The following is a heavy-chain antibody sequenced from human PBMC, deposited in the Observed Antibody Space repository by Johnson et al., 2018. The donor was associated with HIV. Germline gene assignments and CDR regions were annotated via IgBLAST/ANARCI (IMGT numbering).Heavy chain of an antibody. J-gene: IGHJ3*02. D-gene: IGHD1-26*01. Sequence: QVQLVESGGGLVKPGGSLRLSCAASGFTFSDYYMSWIRQAPGKGLEWVSYISSSGNTIYYADSVQGRFTISRDNAKNSLDLQMNSLRDEDTAVYYCARDLRGANWHDVFDIWGQGTMVTVSS. CDR1: GFTFSDYY. CDR3: ARDLRGANWHDVFDI. CDR2: ISSSGNTI. V-gene: IGHV3-11*04.